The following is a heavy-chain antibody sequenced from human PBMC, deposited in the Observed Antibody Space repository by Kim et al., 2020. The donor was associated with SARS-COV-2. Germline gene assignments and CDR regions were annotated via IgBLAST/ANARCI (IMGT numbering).Heavy chain of an antibody. J-gene: IGHJ4*02. CDR3: ARDRAVAGRSRDYYFDY. CDR1: GGSISSYY. Sequence: SETLSLTCTVSGGSISSYYWSWIRQPPGKGLEWIGYIYYSGSTNYNPSLKSRVTISVDTSKNQFSLKLSSVTAADTAVYYCARDRAVAGRSRDYYFDYLGQGTLVTVSS. CDR2: IYYSGST. D-gene: IGHD6-19*01. V-gene: IGHV4-59*01.